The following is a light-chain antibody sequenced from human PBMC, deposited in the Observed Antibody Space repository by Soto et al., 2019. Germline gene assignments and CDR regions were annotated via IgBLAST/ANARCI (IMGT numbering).Light chain of an antibody. CDR2: EVN. CDR3: SSYAGSNTWV. V-gene: IGLV2-8*01. Sequence: SALTQPPSASGSPGQSVTISCTGTSSDVGGYSFVSWYQHHPGKAPKLMIYEVNKRPSGVPDRFSGSKSGNTASLTVSGLQAEDEADYYCSSYAGSNTWVFGGGTKLTVL. CDR1: SSDVGGYSF. J-gene: IGLJ3*02.